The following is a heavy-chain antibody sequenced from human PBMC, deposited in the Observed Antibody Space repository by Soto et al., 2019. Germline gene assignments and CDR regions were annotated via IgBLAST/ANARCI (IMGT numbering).Heavy chain of an antibody. J-gene: IGHJ2*01. CDR2: ITATGDRA. CDR1: GLTFRNYS. D-gene: IGHD6-13*01. CDR3: AKDLRGPAAGTWYFDL. Sequence: EVHLLESGGGLVQPGGSLRLSCAASGLTFRNYSMGWFRQAPGKGLEWVSAITATGDRAQYIDSVRGRFTISRDNSQNTLYMQMSSLRAEDTAVYYCAKDLRGPAAGTWYFDLWGRGSLVTVSS. V-gene: IGHV3-23*01.